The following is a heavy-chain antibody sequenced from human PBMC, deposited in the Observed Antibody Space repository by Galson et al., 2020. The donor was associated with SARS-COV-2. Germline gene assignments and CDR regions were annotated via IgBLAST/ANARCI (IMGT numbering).Heavy chain of an antibody. CDR2: IYYSRST. J-gene: IGHJ5*02. V-gene: IGHV4-39*01. CDR1: GGSISSSSYY. CDR3: ARRRLDSVVFSGLDP. D-gene: IGHD2-2*01. Sequence: ETSETLSLTCTVSGGSISSSSYYWGWIRQPPGKGLEWIGSIYYSRSTYYNPSLKSRVTISVDTSKNQFSLKLSSVTAADTAVYDCARRRLDSVVFSGLDPWGQGTLVTVAS.